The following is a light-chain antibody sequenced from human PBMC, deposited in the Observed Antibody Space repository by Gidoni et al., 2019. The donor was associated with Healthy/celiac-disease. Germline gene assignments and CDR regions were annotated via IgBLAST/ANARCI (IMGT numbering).Light chain of an antibody. CDR1: QSISSW. Sequence: DIQMIQSPSTLSASVGDRVTITCRASQSISSWLAWYQQKPGKDPKLLIYKASSLESGVPSRFSGSGSGTEFTLTISSLQPDDFATYYCQQYNSYSSTFGGGTKVEIK. CDR2: KAS. J-gene: IGKJ4*01. V-gene: IGKV1-5*03. CDR3: QQYNSYSST.